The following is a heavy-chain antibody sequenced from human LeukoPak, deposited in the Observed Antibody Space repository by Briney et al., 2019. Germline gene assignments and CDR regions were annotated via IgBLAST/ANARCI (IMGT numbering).Heavy chain of an antibody. D-gene: IGHD5-24*01. CDR3: AGLYGYDQVDS. CDR1: GGSIISSTYY. J-gene: IGHJ4*02. Sequence: SETLSLTCTVSGGSIISSTYYWGWIRQPPGKGLEWIGTIHDSGSTYYNPSLKSRVTISVDTSKKQFSLKLSSVTAADTAVYYCAGLYGYDQVDSWGQGTLVTVSS. CDR2: IHDSGST. V-gene: IGHV4-39*01.